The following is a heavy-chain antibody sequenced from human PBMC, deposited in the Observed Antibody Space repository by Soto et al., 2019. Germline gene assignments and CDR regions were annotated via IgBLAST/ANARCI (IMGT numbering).Heavy chain of an antibody. CDR3: ARDETYYYDSSGYLFDY. Sequence: ASVKVSCKASGYTFTSYGISWVRQAPGQGLEWMGWISAYNGNTNYAQKLQGRVTMTTDTSTSTAYMELRSLGSDDTAVYYCARDETYYYDSSGYLFDYWGQGTLVTVSS. V-gene: IGHV1-18*01. CDR2: ISAYNGNT. D-gene: IGHD3-22*01. CDR1: GYTFTSYG. J-gene: IGHJ4*02.